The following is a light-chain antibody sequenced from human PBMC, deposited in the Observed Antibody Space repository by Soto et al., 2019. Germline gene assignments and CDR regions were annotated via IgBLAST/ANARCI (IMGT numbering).Light chain of an antibody. J-gene: IGLJ1*01. CDR2: RDN. Sequence: QSVLTQPPSVSGTPGQRVTISCSGGISNIGTNYVHWFQQLPGTAPKVLSIRDNQRPSGVPDRFSGSKSGTSASLAISGLRSEDEAEYYCAAWDDTVRSDVFGTGTKLTVL. V-gene: IGLV1-47*01. CDR1: ISNIGTNY. CDR3: AAWDDTVRSDV.